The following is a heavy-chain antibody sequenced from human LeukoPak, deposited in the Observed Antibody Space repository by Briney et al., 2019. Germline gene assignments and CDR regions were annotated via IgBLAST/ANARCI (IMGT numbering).Heavy chain of an antibody. CDR2: IYYSGTT. D-gene: IGHD6-6*01. CDR3: ARQADDSSSSLVYFDY. V-gene: IGHV4-59*08. CDR1: GGSISSHC. J-gene: IGHJ4*02. Sequence: SETLSLTCAVSGGSISSHCWSWIRQPPGKGLEWIGFIYYSGTTKYNPSLKSRVTISADTSKNQFSLKLSSVTAADTAVYYCARQADDSSSSLVYFDYWGQGTLVTVSS.